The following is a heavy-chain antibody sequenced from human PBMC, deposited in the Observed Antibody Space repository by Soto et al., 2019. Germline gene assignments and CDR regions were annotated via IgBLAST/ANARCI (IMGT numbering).Heavy chain of an antibody. D-gene: IGHD2-15*01. CDR2: INPSGGST. J-gene: IGHJ4*02. CDR3: ARALGVAVAGPPGITYGY. Sequence: ASVKVSCKASGYTFTSYYMHWVRQAPGQGLEWMGIINPSGGSTSYAQKFQGRVTMTRDTSTSTVYMELSSLRSEDTAVYYCARALGVAVAGPPGITYGYSGQGTLVSVSS. CDR1: GYTFTSYY. V-gene: IGHV1-46*01.